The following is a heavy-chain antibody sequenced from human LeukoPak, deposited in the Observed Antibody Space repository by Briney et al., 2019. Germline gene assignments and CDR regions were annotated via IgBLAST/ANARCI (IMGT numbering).Heavy chain of an antibody. CDR3: ARDTGLYGYSSYYMDV. CDR2: INPNNGDT. D-gene: IGHD5-18*01. Sequence: ASVKVSCKASGYTFTGYYMHWVRQAPEQGLEWMGWINPNNGDTHYAQKFQGTVTMTTDTSTSTAYMELRSLRSDDTAVYYCARDTGLYGYSSYYMDVWGKGTTVTVSS. J-gene: IGHJ6*03. V-gene: IGHV1-2*02. CDR1: GYTFTGYY.